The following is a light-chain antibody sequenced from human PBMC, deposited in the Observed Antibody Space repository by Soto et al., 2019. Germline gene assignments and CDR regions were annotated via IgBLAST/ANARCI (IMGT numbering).Light chain of an antibody. Sequence: EIVLTQSPATLSLSPGERATLSCRASQSDSSYLAWYQHKFGQAPRLLIYDASNRATGIPARFSGSGSATDFILTTSSLEPEDFAIYYCQQRYNWPLTFGQGTKVEIK. CDR2: DAS. J-gene: IGKJ1*01. CDR1: QSDSSY. V-gene: IGKV3-11*01. CDR3: QQRYNWPLT.